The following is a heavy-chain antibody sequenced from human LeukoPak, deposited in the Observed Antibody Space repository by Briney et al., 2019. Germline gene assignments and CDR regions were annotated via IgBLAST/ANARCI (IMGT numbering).Heavy chain of an antibody. CDR1: GFTFSSYA. CDR3: AKRYCSSTSCSYFDY. CDR2: ISGSGGST. V-gene: IGHV3-23*01. D-gene: IGHD2-2*01. Sequence: TGGSLRLSCAASGFTFSSYATSWVRQAPGKGLEWVSAISGSGGSTYYADSVKGRFTISRDNSKNTLYLQMNSLRAEDTAVYYCAKRYCSSTSCSYFDYWGQGTLVTVSS. J-gene: IGHJ4*02.